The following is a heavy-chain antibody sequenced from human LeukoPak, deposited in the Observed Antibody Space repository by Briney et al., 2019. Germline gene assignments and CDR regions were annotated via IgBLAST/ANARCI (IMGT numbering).Heavy chain of an antibody. CDR3: SRESSSGGNSSYY. D-gene: IGHD4-23*01. CDR2: IIPIFGTA. CDR1: GGTFSSYA. Sequence: ASVKVSCKASGGTFSSYAISWVRQAPGQGLEWMGGIIPIFGTANYAQKFQGRVTITADESTSIDYMALSSLRSEDTAVYYCSRESSSGGNSSYYWGKGTLVTVCS. V-gene: IGHV1-69*13. J-gene: IGHJ4*02.